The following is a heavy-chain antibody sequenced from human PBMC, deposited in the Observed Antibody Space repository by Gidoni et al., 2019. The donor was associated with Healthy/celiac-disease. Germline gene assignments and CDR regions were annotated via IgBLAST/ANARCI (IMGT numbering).Heavy chain of an antibody. CDR2: ISYDGSNK. Sequence: QVQLVESGGGVVQPGRSLRLSGAASGFTFSSYGMHWVRQAPGKGLEWVAVISYDGSNKYYADSVKGRFTISRDNSKNTLYLQMNSLRAEDTAVYYCAKDPGYNSYYFDYWGQGTLVTVSS. V-gene: IGHV3-30*18. CDR3: AKDPGYNSYYFDY. CDR1: GFTFSSYG. J-gene: IGHJ4*02. D-gene: IGHD1-1*01.